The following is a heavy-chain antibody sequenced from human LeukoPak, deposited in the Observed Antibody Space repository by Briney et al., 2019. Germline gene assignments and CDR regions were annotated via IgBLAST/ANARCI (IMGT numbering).Heavy chain of an antibody. CDR2: IKKDGSET. Sequence: GGSLRLSCAASGFTFSTSWMSWVRQVPGKGLEWVANIKKDGSETYYVDSVKGRFTISRDNAKNSLYLQMNSLRAEDTAMYYCAGGSCSGGRCHTYNWFDPWGQGTLVTVSS. CDR1: GFTFSTSW. J-gene: IGHJ5*02. CDR3: AGGSCSGGRCHTYNWFDP. D-gene: IGHD2-15*01. V-gene: IGHV3-7*03.